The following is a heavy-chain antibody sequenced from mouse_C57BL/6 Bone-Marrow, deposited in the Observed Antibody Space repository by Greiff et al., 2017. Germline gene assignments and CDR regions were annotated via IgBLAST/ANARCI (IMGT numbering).Heavy chain of an antibody. Sequence: QVQLQQSGAELVRPGTSVKMSCKASGYTFTNYWIGWAKQRPGHGLEWIGDIYPGGGYTNYNEKFKGKATLTAAKSSSTAYMQCSSLTSEDSAIYYCAWSYYYGSSDGDYWGQGTTRTVSS. CDR3: AWSYYYGSSDGDY. V-gene: IGHV1-63*01. D-gene: IGHD1-1*01. J-gene: IGHJ2*01. CDR1: GYTFTNYW. CDR2: IYPGGGYT.